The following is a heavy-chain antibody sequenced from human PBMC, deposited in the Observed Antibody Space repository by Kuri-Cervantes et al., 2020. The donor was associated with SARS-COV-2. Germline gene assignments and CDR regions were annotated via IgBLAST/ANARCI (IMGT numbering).Heavy chain of an antibody. D-gene: IGHD3-10*01. J-gene: IGHJ3*02. CDR1: GFTFSSYS. Sequence: GGSLRLSCAASGFTFSSYSMNWVRQAPGKGLEWVSYISSSSSTIYYADSVKGRFTISRDNAKNSLYLQMNSLRAEDTAVYYCARTTYGSGSYWDDAFDIWGQGTMVTVSS. CDR2: ISSSSSTI. V-gene: IGHV3-48*01. CDR3: ARTTYGSGSYWDDAFDI.